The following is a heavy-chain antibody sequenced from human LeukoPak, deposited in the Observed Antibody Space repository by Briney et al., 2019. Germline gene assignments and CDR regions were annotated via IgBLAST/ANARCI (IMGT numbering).Heavy chain of an antibody. V-gene: IGHV3-48*03. Sequence: GGSLRLSCVASGFTFSSHNMNWVRLAPGKGLEWVSYISSSYNTIYYRDSVQGRFIISRDNAKNSLSLQMNSLRAEDSGIYYCARATSDSSGYPVSDLWGQGTLVTVSS. D-gene: IGHD3-22*01. CDR3: ARATSDSSGYPVSDL. J-gene: IGHJ4*02. CDR1: GFTFSSHN. CDR2: ISSSYNTI.